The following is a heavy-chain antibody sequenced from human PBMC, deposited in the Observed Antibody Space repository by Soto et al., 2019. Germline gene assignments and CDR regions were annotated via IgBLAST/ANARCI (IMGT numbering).Heavy chain of an antibody. CDR3: ARAHCSGGSCYESPTPTFSINWFDP. J-gene: IGHJ5*02. V-gene: IGHV4-61*01. Sequence: SETLSLTCTVSGGSVSSGSYYWSWIRQPPGKGLEWIGYIYYSGSTNYNPSLKSRVTISVDTSKNQFSLKLSSVTAADTAVYYCARAHCSGGSCYESPTPTFSINWFDPWGQGTLVTVSS. D-gene: IGHD2-15*01. CDR1: GGSVSSGSYY. CDR2: IYYSGST.